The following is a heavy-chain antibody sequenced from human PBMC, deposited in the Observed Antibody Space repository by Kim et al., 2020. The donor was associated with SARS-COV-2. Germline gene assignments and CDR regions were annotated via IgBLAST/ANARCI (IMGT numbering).Heavy chain of an antibody. J-gene: IGHJ4*02. CDR2: IYYSGST. CDR1: GGSISSSSYY. CDR3: AQTWAVGATADY. Sequence: SETLSLTCTVSGGSISSSSYYWGWIRQPPGKGLEWIGSIYYSGSTYYNPSLKSRVTISVDTSKNQFSLKLSSVTAADTAVYYCAQTWAVGATADYWGQGTLVTVSS. D-gene: IGHD1-26*01. V-gene: IGHV4-39*01.